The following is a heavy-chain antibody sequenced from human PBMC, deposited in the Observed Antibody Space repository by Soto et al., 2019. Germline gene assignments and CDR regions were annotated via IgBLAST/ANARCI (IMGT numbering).Heavy chain of an antibody. D-gene: IGHD2-21*02. J-gene: IGHJ4*02. CDR1: GYTFTSYG. CDR2: ISAYNGNT. Sequence: GASVKVSCKASGYTFTSYGISWVRQAPGQGLEWMGWISAYNGNTNYAQKLQGRVTMTTDTSTSTAYMELRSLRSDDTAVYYCARDTPFSVSPVVTPVDYWGQGTLVTVSS. V-gene: IGHV1-18*04. CDR3: ARDTPFSVSPVVTPVDY.